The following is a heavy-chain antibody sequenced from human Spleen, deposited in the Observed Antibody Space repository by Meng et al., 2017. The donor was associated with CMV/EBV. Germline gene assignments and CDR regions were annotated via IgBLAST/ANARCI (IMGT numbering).Heavy chain of an antibody. J-gene: IGHJ4*02. Sequence: GESLKISCAASGFTFSSYSMNWVRQAPGKGLEWVSSISSSSSYIYYADSVKGRFTISRDNAKNSLYLQMNSLRVEDTAVYYCAREGTLCYDYWGQGTLVTVSS. CDR1: GFTFSSYS. CDR3: AREGTLCYDY. V-gene: IGHV3-21*01. CDR2: ISSSSSYI. D-gene: IGHD1-14*01.